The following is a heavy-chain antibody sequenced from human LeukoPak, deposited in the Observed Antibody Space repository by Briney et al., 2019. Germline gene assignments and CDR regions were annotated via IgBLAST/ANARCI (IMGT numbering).Heavy chain of an antibody. J-gene: IGHJ4*02. CDR1: GYTFTGYY. CDR3: ARGSPADIVVVVAATRGSLDY. CDR2: TNPNSGGT. Sequence: ASVKVSCKASGYTFTGYYMHWVRQAPGQGLEWMGWTNPNSGGTNYAQKFQGRVTMTRDTSISTAYMELSRLRSGDTAVYYCARGSPADIVVVVAATRGSLDYWGQGTLVTVSS. D-gene: IGHD2-15*01. V-gene: IGHV1-2*02.